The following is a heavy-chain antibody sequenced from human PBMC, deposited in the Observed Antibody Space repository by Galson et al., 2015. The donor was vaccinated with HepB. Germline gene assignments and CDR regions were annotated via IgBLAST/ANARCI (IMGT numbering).Heavy chain of an antibody. D-gene: IGHD6-19*01. CDR2: IYYSGST. J-gene: IGHJ3*02. CDR3: ARHGGVYSSGWPRWDHDAFDI. V-gene: IGHV4-59*08. CDR1: GGSISSYY. Sequence: SETLSLTCTVSGGSISSYYWSWIRQPPGKGLEWIGYIYYSGSTNYNPSLKSRVTISVDTSKNRFSLKLSSVTAADTAVYYCARHGGVYSSGWPRWDHDAFDIWGQGTMVTVSS.